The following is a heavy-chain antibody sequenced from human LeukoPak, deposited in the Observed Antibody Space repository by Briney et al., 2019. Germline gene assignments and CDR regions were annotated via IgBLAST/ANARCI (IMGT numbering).Heavy chain of an antibody. CDR1: GFTFSSYA. V-gene: IGHV3-30*04. CDR2: ISYDGSNK. D-gene: IGHD5-18*01. CDR3: AKLGEGGYSYDYLPYYFDY. J-gene: IGHJ4*02. Sequence: GRSLRLSCAASGFTFSSYAMHWVRRAPGKGLEWVAVISYDGSNKYYADSVKGRFTISRDNSKNTLYLQMNSLRAEDTAVYYCAKLGEGGYSYDYLPYYFDYWGQGTLVTVSS.